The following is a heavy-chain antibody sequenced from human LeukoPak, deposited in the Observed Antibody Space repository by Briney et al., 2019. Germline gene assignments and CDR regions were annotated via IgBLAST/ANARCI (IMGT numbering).Heavy chain of an antibody. CDR1: GGSISSYY. J-gene: IGHJ5*02. CDR3: ARASYCSGGSCYYRVLDP. Sequence: KPSETLSLTCTVSGGSISSYYWSWIRQPAGKGLEWIGRIYTSGSTKYNPSLKSRVTISVDTSKNQFSLKLSSVTAADTAVYYCARASYCSGGSCYYRVLDPWGQGTLVTVSS. V-gene: IGHV4-4*07. D-gene: IGHD2-15*01. CDR2: IYTSGST.